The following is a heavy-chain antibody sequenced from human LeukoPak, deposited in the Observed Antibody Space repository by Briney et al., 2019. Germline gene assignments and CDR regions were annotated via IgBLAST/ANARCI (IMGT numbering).Heavy chain of an antibody. V-gene: IGHV1-2*02. D-gene: IGHD6-6*01. CDR1: GYTFPGYY. Sequence: ASVKVSCKASGYTFPGYYMHWVRQAPRHELEWMGWINPNSGGTNGAQKFQGRVTMTRDTAISTAYMELSRLRSDDTAVYCCAREHSSSSGKVFDYWGQGTLVTVSS. J-gene: IGHJ4*02. CDR3: AREHSSSSGKVFDY. CDR2: INPNSGGT.